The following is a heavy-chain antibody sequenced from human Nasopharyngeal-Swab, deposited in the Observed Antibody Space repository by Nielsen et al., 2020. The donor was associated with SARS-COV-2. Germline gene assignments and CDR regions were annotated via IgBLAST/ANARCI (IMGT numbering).Heavy chain of an antibody. J-gene: IGHJ3*02. D-gene: IGHD3-9*01. CDR1: GFAFIDYS. CDR2: ITSSSSTR. Sequence: GGSLRLSCAASGFAFIDYSMDWVRQAPGKGLEWVSYITSSSSTRYYADSVKGRFTVSRDNAKNSLYLQMSSLRDEDTAVYYCARSKWYYDILTGTGDAFDIWGQGTMVTVSS. CDR3: ARSKWYYDILTGTGDAFDI. V-gene: IGHV3-48*02.